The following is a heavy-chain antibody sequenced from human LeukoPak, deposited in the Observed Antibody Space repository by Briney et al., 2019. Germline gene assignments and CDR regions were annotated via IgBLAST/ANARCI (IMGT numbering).Heavy chain of an antibody. V-gene: IGHV3-23*01. CDR3: AKGLEGRQYFDY. J-gene: IGHJ4*02. Sequence: ETLSLTCTVSGGSISSYYWSWVRQAPGKGLEWVSAFSGSGSGGSTYYADSVKGRFTISRDTSKNTLYLQMNSLGAEDTAVYYCAKGLEGRQYFDYWGQGTLVTVSS. CDR1: GGSISSYY. CDR2: FSGSGSGGST.